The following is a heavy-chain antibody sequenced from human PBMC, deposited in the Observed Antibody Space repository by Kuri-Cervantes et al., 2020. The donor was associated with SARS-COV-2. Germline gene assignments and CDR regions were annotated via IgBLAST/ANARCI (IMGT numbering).Heavy chain of an antibody. CDR1: GYTFTSYG. D-gene: IGHD2-15*01. CDR2: ISAYNGNT. J-gene: IGHJ6*02. Sequence: ASVKVSCKASGYTFTSYGISWVRQAPGQGLEWMGWISAYNGNTNYAQKLQGRVTITADKSTSTAYMELSSLRSEDTAVYYCARVGGYCSGGSCHRTKPKYYYYGMDVWGQGTTVTVSS. CDR3: ARVGGYCSGGSCHRTKPKYYYYGMDV. V-gene: IGHV1-18*01.